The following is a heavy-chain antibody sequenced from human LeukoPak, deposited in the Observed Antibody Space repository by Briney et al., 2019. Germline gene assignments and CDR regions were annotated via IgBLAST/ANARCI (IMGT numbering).Heavy chain of an antibody. D-gene: IGHD2-15*01. Sequence: GGSLRLSCAASGFTFDDYGMSWVRQAPGKGLEWVSGINWNGGSTGYADSVKGRFTISRDNDKNSLYLQMNSLRAEDTALYYCARAGGRIKNYYSYYMDVWGKGTTVTVSS. CDR3: ARAGGRIKNYYSYYMDV. V-gene: IGHV3-20*04. CDR2: INWNGGST. J-gene: IGHJ6*03. CDR1: GFTFDDYG.